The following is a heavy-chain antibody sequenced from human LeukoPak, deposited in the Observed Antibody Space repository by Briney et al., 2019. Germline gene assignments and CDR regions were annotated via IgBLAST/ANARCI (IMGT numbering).Heavy chain of an antibody. CDR2: IYGSGIT. Sequence: PSETPSLTCTVSGGSIISNYWSWIRQSAGTGLEWIGRIYGSGITDYNPSLKSRVTMSLDTSRKQFSLRLTSVTAADTAVYYCARLKFYDSTGYSPGYYMDVWGKGTTVSVFS. CDR3: ARLKFYDSTGYSPGYYMDV. V-gene: IGHV4-4*07. D-gene: IGHD3-22*01. J-gene: IGHJ6*03. CDR1: GGSIISNY.